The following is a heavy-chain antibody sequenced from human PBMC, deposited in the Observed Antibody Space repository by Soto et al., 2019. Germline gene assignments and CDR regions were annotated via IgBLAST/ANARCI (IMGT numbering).Heavy chain of an antibody. V-gene: IGHV3-30*18. CDR3: AKDAPYYYDSSGYYGPFDY. CDR2: ISYDGSNK. J-gene: IGHJ4*02. D-gene: IGHD3-22*01. CDR1: GFTFSSYG. Sequence: PGGSLRLSCAASGFTFSSYGKHWVRQAPGKGLEWVALISYDGSNKYYADSVKGRFTISRDNSKNTLYLQMNSLRAEDTAMYYCAKDAPYYYDSSGYYGPFDYWGQGTLVTVSS.